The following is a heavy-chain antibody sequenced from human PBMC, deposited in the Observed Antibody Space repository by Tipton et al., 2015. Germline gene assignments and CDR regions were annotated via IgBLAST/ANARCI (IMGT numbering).Heavy chain of an antibody. CDR2: IDSDESST. D-gene: IGHD1-1*01. CDR1: GFSFRHYR. CDR3: ARDLDNWNAGGDY. Sequence: SLRLSCAASGFSFRHYRMHWVRQAPGKGLVWVSRIDSDESSTTYADSVRGRFTISRDNAKNTLYLQMNSLRAEDTAMYYCARDLDNWNAGGDYWGQGTLVTVSS. J-gene: IGHJ4*02. V-gene: IGHV3-74*03.